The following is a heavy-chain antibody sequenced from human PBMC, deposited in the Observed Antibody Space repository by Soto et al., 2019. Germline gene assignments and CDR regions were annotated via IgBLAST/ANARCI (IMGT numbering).Heavy chain of an antibody. J-gene: IGHJ4*02. CDR1: GGSISSYY. Sequence: QLQLQESGPGLVKPSETLSLTCTVSGGSISSYYWSWIRKPAGKGLEWIVRIYISGSTNYNPSLKSRVTMSVDTSKKQFSLKLSSVTAADTAVYYCAKSGGYSSGWYYFDYWGQGTLVTVSS. D-gene: IGHD6-19*01. CDR2: IYISGST. V-gene: IGHV4-4*07. CDR3: AKSGGYSSGWYYFDY.